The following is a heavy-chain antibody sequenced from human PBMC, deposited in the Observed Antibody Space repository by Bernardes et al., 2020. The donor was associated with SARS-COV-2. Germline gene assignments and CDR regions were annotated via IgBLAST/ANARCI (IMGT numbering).Heavy chain of an antibody. CDR1: GGSISSYY. D-gene: IGHD2-2*01. CDR2: IYYSGST. V-gene: IGHV4-59*01. CDR3: ARYCTSTSCSDAFDI. J-gene: IGHJ3*02. Sequence: SETLSLTCTVSGGSISSYYWSWIRQPPGKGLEWIGYIYYSGSTNDNPSLKSRVTISVDTSKNQFSLKLSSVTAADTAVYYCARYCTSTSCSDAFDIWGQGTMVTVSS.